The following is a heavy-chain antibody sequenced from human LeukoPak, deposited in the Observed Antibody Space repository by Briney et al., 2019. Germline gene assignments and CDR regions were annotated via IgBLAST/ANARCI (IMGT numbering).Heavy chain of an antibody. D-gene: IGHD3-22*01. CDR1: GGSISSSNW. Sequence: SGTLSLTCAVSGGSISSSNWWSWVRQPPGKGLEWIGEIYHSGSTNYNPSLKSRVTISVGKSKNQFSLKLSSVTAADTAVYYCASLGYDSSGYYNSWYFDLWGRGTLVTVSS. V-gene: IGHV4-4*02. J-gene: IGHJ2*01. CDR2: IYHSGST. CDR3: ASLGYDSSGYYNSWYFDL.